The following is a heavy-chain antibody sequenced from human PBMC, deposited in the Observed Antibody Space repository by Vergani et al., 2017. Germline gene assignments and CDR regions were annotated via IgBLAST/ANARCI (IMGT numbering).Heavy chain of an antibody. CDR3: ATRYRSRGNDYGDYFDF. Sequence: QVQLQESGPGLVKPSETLSLTCSVSGFSFTEDHFWGWIRQPPGKGLEWIGSVYHGGSAYYSQSPQSRATIVLHTSSNQFSLRLSPGTAADRAIYCCATRYRSRGNDYGDYFDFWGQGILVTVSS. J-gene: IGHJ4*02. D-gene: IGHD4/OR15-4a*01. CDR1: GFSFTEDHF. CDR2: VYHGGSA. V-gene: IGHV4-38-2*02.